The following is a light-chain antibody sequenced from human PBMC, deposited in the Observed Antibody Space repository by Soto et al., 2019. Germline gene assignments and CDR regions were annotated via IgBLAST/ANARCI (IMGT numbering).Light chain of an antibody. Sequence: QLVLTQPPSVSGAPGQRVTISCTGSSSNIGAGYDVHWYQQLPGTAPKLLIYGNSNRPSGVPDRFSGSKSGTSASLAITGLQAEDEADYYCQSYDSRGVFGTGTQLTVL. V-gene: IGLV1-40*01. J-gene: IGLJ1*01. CDR2: GNS. CDR1: SSNIGAGYD. CDR3: QSYDSRGV.